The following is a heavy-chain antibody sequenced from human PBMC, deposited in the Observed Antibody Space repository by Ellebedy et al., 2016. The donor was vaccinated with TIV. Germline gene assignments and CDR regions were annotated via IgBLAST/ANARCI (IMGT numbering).Heavy chain of an antibody. V-gene: IGHV3-33*01. CDR2: IWYDGSNK. Sequence: GESLKISCAASGFTFSSYGMHWVRQAPGKGLEWVAVIWYDGSNKYYADSVKGRFTISRDNSKNTLDLQMNSLRAEDTAVYYCARGHLLYYDSSGFDYWGQGTLVTVSS. CDR3: ARGHLLYYDSSGFDY. CDR1: GFTFSSYG. J-gene: IGHJ4*02. D-gene: IGHD3-22*01.